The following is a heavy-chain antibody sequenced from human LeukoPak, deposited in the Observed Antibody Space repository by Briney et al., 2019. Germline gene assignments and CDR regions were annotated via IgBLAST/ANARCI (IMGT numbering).Heavy chain of an antibody. V-gene: IGHV1-69*13. D-gene: IGHD2-2*02. CDR3: ARGPSSRYCSSTSCYRYFDY. CDR2: IIPIFGTA. CDR1: GGTFSSYA. Sequence: SVKVSCKASGGTFSSYAISWVRQAPGQGLEWMGGIIPIFGTANYAQKFQGRVTITADESTSTAYMELSSLRSEDTAVYYCARGPSSRYCSSTSCYRYFDYWGQGTLVTVSS. J-gene: IGHJ4*02.